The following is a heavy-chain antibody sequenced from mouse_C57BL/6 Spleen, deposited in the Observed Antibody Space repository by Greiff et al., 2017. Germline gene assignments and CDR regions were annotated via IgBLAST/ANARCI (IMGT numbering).Heavy chain of an antibody. CDR3: ASSRRTDYFDY. J-gene: IGHJ2*01. CDR2: INPNNGGT. V-gene: IGHV1-26*01. D-gene: IGHD1-1*01. CDR1: GYTFTDYY. Sequence: EVQLQQSGPELVKPGASVKISCKASGYTFTDYYMNWVKQSHGKSLEWIGDINPNNGGTSYNQKFKGRATLTVDKSSSTAYMELRSLTSEDSAVYYCASSRRTDYFDYWGQGTTLTVSS.